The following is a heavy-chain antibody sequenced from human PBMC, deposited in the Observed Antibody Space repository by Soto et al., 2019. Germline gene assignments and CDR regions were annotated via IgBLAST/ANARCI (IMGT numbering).Heavy chain of an antibody. CDR3: AHAGDFDLLSFDR. D-gene: IGHD2-15*01. J-gene: IGHJ4*02. V-gene: IGHV2-5*02. CDR2: NSWDDDK. Sequence: QITLKESGPPLVRPAQTLTLTCAFSGFSLTTTRMGVAWIRQPPGKALEWLALNSWDDDKRYSPSLKNRLTVSKDTSTDRVVLTITNISPDDTGTYFCAHAGDFDLLSFDRWGPGTLVTVSS. CDR1: GFSLTTTRMG.